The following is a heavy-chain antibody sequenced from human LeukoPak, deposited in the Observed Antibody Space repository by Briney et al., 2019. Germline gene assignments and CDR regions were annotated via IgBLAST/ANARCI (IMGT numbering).Heavy chain of an antibody. V-gene: IGHV3-33*08. D-gene: IGHD6-25*01. Sequence: GGSLRLSCAASRFTFSSYGMHWVRQAPGKGLEWVAVIWSHGNRKHHSDSVEGRFAISRDNSKNILYLQMNNLRAEDTALYYCARDSAADDDDFDVWGQGTMVTVSS. J-gene: IGHJ3*01. CDR2: IWSHGNRK. CDR1: RFTFSSYG. CDR3: ARDSAADDDDFDV.